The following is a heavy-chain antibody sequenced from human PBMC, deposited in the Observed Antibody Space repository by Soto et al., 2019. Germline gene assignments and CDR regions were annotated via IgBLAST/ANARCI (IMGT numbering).Heavy chain of an antibody. CDR3: ARLQVVMELNGMDV. D-gene: IGHD2-15*01. CDR1: GYSFTSYW. J-gene: IGHJ6*02. Sequence: GESLKISCKGSGYSFTSYWISWVRQMPGKGLEWMGRIDPSDSYINYSPSFQGHVTISVDKSISTAYLQWSSLKASDTAMYYCARLQVVMELNGMDVWGQGTTVTVSS. CDR2: IDPSDSYI. V-gene: IGHV5-10-1*01.